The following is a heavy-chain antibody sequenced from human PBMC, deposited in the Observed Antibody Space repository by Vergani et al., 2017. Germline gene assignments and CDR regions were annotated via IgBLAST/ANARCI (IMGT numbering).Heavy chain of an antibody. J-gene: IGHJ4*02. Sequence: QVQLVQSGAEVKKPGASVKVSCKASGYTFTSYGISWVRQAPGQGLEWMGWISAYNGNTNYAQKLQGRVTMTTDTSTSTAYMELRSLRSDDTAVYYCASDYRYCSSTSCLGGGILDYWGQGTLVTVSS. CDR2: ISAYNGNT. V-gene: IGHV1-18*01. D-gene: IGHD2-2*01. CDR1: GYTFTSYG. CDR3: ASDYRYCSSTSCLGGGILDY.